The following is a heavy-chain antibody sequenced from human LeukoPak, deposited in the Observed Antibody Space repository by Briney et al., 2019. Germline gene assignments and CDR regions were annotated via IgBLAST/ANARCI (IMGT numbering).Heavy chain of an antibody. CDR1: GFTFSSYA. CDR2: ISYDGSNK. V-gene: IGHV3-30*04. J-gene: IGHJ6*02. Sequence: PGGSLTLSCAASGFTFSSYAMHWVRQAPGKGLEWVGVISYDGSNKYYADAVKGRFPVSRNNCKITVWVQMNSLRAEVTAVYYAARWSARHMGVVTAFLGYGLDVWGQGTMVTVSS. CDR3: ARWSARHMGVVTAFLGYGLDV. D-gene: IGHD2-21*02.